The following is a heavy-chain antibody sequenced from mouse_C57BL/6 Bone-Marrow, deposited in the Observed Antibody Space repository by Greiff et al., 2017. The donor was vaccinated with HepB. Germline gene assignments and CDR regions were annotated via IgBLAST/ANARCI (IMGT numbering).Heavy chain of an antibody. J-gene: IGHJ1*03. CDR3: ARRARGLLRGWYFDV. CDR2: IYPGSGST. V-gene: IGHV1-55*01. Sequence: QVQLQQPGAELVKPGASVKMSCKASGYTFTSYWITWVKQRPGQGLEWIGDIYPGSGSTNYNEKFKSKATLTVDTSSSTAYMQLSSLTSEDSAVYYCARRARGLLRGWYFDVWGTGTTVTVSS. CDR1: GYTFTSYW. D-gene: IGHD2-3*01.